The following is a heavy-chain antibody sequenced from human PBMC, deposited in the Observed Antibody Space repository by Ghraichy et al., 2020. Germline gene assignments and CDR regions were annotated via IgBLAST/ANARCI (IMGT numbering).Heavy chain of an antibody. CDR2: INHSGST. CDR1: GGSFSGYY. V-gene: IGHV4-34*01. Sequence: SETLSLTCAVYGGSFSGYYWSWIRQPPGKGLEWIGEINHSGSTNYNPSLKSRVTISVDTSKNQFSLKLSSVTAADTAVYYCARGFMVRGVLVPWGQGTLVTVSS. J-gene: IGHJ5*02. D-gene: IGHD3-10*01. CDR3: ARGFMVRGVLVP.